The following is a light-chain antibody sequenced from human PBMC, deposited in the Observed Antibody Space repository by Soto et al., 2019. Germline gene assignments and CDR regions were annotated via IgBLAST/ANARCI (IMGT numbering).Light chain of an antibody. Sequence: EIVMTQSPGSLSLSPGERATLSCRASQSVSNNYLAWYQQKPGQAPRLLIYGASTRATAIPARYSGSGSGTEFNLAISSLQSEDFAVYYCQQYNNWPRTFGQGTKVDIK. CDR3: QQYNNWPRT. CDR2: GAS. J-gene: IGKJ1*01. CDR1: QSVSNN. V-gene: IGKV3-15*01.